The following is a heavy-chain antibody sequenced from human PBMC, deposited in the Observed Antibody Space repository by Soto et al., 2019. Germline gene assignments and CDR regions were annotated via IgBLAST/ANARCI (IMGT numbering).Heavy chain of an antibody. CDR3: AKSRGGSSWYEGDS. J-gene: IGHJ4*02. CDR1: GFTFSSYG. CDR2: ISYAGDYQ. V-gene: IGHV3-30*18. D-gene: IGHD6-13*01. Sequence: QVQLVESGGGVVQPGRSLRLSCAASGFTFSSYGMHWVRQAPGKGLEWVAVISYAGDYQYYADSVKGRFTISRDNSKNTLYLQMNTLRPEDTAVYFFAKSRGGSSWYEGDSWGQGTLVTVSS.